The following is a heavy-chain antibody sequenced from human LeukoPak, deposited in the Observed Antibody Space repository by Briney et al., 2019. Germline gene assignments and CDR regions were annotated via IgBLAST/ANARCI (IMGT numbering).Heavy chain of an antibody. J-gene: IGHJ3*02. CDR2: IWYDGSNK. CDR1: GFTFSSYG. V-gene: IGHV3-33*01. Sequence: GGSLRLSCAASGFTFSSYGMHWVRQAPGKGLEWVAVIWYDGSNKYYADSVKGRFTISRDNSKNTLYLQMNSLRAEDTAVYYWERDNQDVFDIGAQGTMVTVSS. CDR3: ERDNQDVFDI. D-gene: IGHD1-14*01.